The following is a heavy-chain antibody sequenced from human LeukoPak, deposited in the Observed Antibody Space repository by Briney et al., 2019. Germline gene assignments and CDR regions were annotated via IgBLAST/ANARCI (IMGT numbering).Heavy chain of an antibody. D-gene: IGHD3-22*01. V-gene: IGHV5-51*01. CDR3: AGRLIDYDSSGYYFDY. CDR1: GYSFTSYW. J-gene: IGHJ4*02. CDR2: IYPGDSDT. Sequence: GESLKISCKGSGYSFTSYWIGWVRQMPGKGLDWMGIIYPGDSDTRYSPSFQGQVTISADKSISTAYLQWSSLKASDTAMYYRAGRLIDYDSSGYYFDYWGQGTLVTVSS.